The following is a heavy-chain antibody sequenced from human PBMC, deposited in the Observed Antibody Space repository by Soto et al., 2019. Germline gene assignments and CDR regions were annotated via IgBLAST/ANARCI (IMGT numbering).Heavy chain of an antibody. CDR1: GFAVSSNY. D-gene: IGHD1-7*01. CDR3: ARSRTGTTYGGMDV. V-gene: IGHV3-66*01. J-gene: IGHJ6*02. Sequence: PGGSLRLSCAASGFAVSSNYMTWVRQAPGKGLEWVSVIHSGGDTHYADSVRGRFTISGDNSKNTLYLQMNSLRAEDTAVYYCARSRTGTTYGGMDVWGQGTTVTVS. CDR2: IHSGGDT.